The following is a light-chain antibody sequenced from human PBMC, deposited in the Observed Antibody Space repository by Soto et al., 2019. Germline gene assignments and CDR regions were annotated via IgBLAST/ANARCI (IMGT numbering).Light chain of an antibody. J-gene: IGKJ1*01. Sequence: EIVMTQSPATLSVSPGERATLSCRASQSVSTNLAWYQQKPGQAPGLLIYGASTRATGIPARFSGSGSGTEFTLTISSLQSEDFAVYYCQQYNNRPPRTFGQGTKVEIK. CDR2: GAS. CDR3: QQYNNRPPRT. V-gene: IGKV3-15*01. CDR1: QSVSTN.